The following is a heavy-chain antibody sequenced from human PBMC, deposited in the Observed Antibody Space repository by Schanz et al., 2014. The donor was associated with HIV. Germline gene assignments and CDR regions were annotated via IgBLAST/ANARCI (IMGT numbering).Heavy chain of an antibody. J-gene: IGHJ6*02. CDR1: GFTFSSSW. V-gene: IGHV3-74*02. D-gene: IGHD1-26*01. CDR2: IDTDWST. Sequence: VQLVESGGGLVEPGGSLRLSCAASGFTFSSSWMHWVRQAPGKGLVWVSHIDTDWSTNYADSVKGRFTISRDNAKNTLYLQMNSLRAEDSAVYFYARVHSASSRFRYLFGMDVRGRGTTVIVSS. CDR3: ARVHSASSRFRYLFGMDV.